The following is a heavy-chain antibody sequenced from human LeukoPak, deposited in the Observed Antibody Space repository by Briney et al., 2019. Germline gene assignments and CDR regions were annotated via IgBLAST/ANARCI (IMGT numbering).Heavy chain of an antibody. CDR2: INPNSGGT. J-gene: IGHJ4*02. D-gene: IGHD4-17*01. V-gene: IGHV1-2*02. CDR3: ARGGRDYGDYIWGIGIDY. Sequence: ASVKVSCKASGYTFTGNFIHWVRQAPGHGLEWMGWINPNSGGTNYAQKFQGRVTMTRYTTSSTAYLQLSRLRSGDTAVYYCARGGRDYGDYIWGIGIDYWGQGTLVTVSS. CDR1: GYTFTGNF.